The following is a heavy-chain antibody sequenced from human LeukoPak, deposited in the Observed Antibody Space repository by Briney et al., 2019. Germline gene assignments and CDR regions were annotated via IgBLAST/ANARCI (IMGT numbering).Heavy chain of an antibody. CDR2: ISGSGGST. Sequence: GGSLRLSCAASGFTFSSYAMSWVRQAPGKGLEWVSAISGSGGSTYYADSVKGRFTISRDNSKNTLYLQMNSLRAEDTAVYYCARETPGYCSGGSCSYYYYMDVWGKGTTVTVSS. V-gene: IGHV3-23*01. J-gene: IGHJ6*03. CDR1: GFTFSSYA. CDR3: ARETPGYCSGGSCSYYYYMDV. D-gene: IGHD2-15*01.